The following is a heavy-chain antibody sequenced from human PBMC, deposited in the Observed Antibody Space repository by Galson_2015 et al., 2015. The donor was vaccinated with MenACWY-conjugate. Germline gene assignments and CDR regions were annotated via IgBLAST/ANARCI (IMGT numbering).Heavy chain of an antibody. V-gene: IGHV3-30*02. J-gene: IGHJ6*03. CDR1: GFTFSSYG. CDR3: AKDHPSGYSYGLRYMDV. D-gene: IGHD5-18*01. CDR2: IRYDGSNK. Sequence: SLRLSCAASGFTFSSYGMHWVRQAPGKGLEWVAFIRYDGSNKYYADSVKGRFTISRDNSKNTLYLQMNSLRAEDTAVYYCAKDHPSGYSYGLRYMDVWGKGTTVTGSS.